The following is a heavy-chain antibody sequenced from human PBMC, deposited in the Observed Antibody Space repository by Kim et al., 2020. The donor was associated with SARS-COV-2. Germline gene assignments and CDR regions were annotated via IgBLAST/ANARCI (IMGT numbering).Heavy chain of an antibody. CDR2: ISGNAVNK. V-gene: IGHV3-23*01. D-gene: IGHD2-21*01. CDR1: GFTFDTYA. Sequence: GGSLRLSCVASGFTFDTYAMSWVRQAPGKGLEWVSVISGNAVNKFYADSVRGRFTISRDNSKNTLYLQMKSLGDEDTALYYCAKMVIMDGYNYFYYYAMDVWGRGTTVTVSS. J-gene: IGHJ6*02. CDR3: AKMVIMDGYNYFYYYAMDV.